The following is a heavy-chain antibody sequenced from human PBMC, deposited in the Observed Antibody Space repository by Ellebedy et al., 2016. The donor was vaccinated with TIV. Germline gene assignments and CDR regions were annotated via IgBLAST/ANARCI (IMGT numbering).Heavy chain of an antibody. D-gene: IGHD3-10*01. CDR1: GGSISSYS. CDR2: IYDNGAT. V-gene: IGHV4-59*08. J-gene: IGHJ5*02. Sequence: MPSETLSLTCTVPGGSISSYSWSWIRQPPGKGLEWIGYIYDNGATNYNPSLKSRVTISVATSKNQFSLKLSPVTAADTAVYYCAIHIRITMLRGVITNWFDPWGQGTLVTVSS. CDR3: AIHIRITMLRGVITNWFDP.